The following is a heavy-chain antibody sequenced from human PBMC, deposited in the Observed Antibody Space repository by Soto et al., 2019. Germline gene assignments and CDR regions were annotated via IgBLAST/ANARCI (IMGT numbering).Heavy chain of an antibody. D-gene: IGHD3-10*01. Sequence: SETLSHTCTVSGGSISSRDYYWSWIRQHPGKGLEFIGYMYNSGKTLLSSCLKSRVTLSMETSKNQFSLTLSSVTAADTAVYFCMKAHESGDFLGMSVWGPGTTVTVSS. CDR3: MKAHESGDFLGMSV. CDR1: GGSISSRDYY. V-gene: IGHV4-30-4*02. CDR2: MYNSGKT. J-gene: IGHJ6*02.